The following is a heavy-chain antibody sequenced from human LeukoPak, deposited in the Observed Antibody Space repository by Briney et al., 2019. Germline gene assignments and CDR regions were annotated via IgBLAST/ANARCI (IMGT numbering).Heavy chain of an antibody. D-gene: IGHD3/OR15-3a*01. V-gene: IGHV3-72*01. Sequence: PGGSLRLSXAASGFTLSDHYMDWFRQAPGKGLEWVGRSRDKANKYTTEYAASAKDRFTISRDGSKSSLYLQTNSLKTEDTAMYYCASWTSGYWGQGTLVTVX. CDR1: GFTLSDHY. CDR2: SRDKANKYTT. J-gene: IGHJ4*02. CDR3: ASWTSGY.